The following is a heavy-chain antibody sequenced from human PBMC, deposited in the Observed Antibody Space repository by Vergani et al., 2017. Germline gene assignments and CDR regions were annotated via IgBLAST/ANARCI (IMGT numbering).Heavy chain of an antibody. Sequence: QVQLQESGPGLVKPSETLSLTCTVSGGSISSSSYYWGWIRQPPGKGREWIGSIYYSGSTYYNPSLKSRVTISVDTSKNQFSLKLSSVTAADTAVYYCARGLNYYDSSGYYSFFDYWGQGTLVTVSS. J-gene: IGHJ4*02. CDR2: IYYSGST. V-gene: IGHV4-39*07. CDR3: ARGLNYYDSSGYYSFFDY. D-gene: IGHD3-22*01. CDR1: GGSISSSSYY.